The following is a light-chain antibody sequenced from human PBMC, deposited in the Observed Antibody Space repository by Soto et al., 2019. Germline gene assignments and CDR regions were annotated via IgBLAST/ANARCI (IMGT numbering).Light chain of an antibody. J-gene: IGLJ2*01. CDR2: EVT. CDR1: TNDIGDYNY. CDR3: SSYAGSATVV. V-gene: IGLV2-8*01. Sequence: QSALTQPPSASGSPGQSVTISCTGTTNDIGDYNYVSWFQQHPGKAPKLMIFEVTKRPSGVPDRFSGSKSGNTASLTVSGLQPDDEADYYCSSYAGSATVVFGGGTQLTVL.